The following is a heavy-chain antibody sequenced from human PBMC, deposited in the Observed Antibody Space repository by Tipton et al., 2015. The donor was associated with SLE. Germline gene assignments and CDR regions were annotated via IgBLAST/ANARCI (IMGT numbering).Heavy chain of an antibody. D-gene: IGHD6-19*01. Sequence: TLSLTCTVSGGSISSGGYYWSWIRQHPGKGLEWIGYIYYSGSTNYNPSLKSRVTISVDTSKNQFSLKLSSVTAADTAVYYCARDRSSGWYGSDYWGQGTLVTVSS. CDR1: GGSISSGGYY. CDR2: IYYSGST. CDR3: ARDRSSGWYGSDY. V-gene: IGHV4-61*08. J-gene: IGHJ4*02.